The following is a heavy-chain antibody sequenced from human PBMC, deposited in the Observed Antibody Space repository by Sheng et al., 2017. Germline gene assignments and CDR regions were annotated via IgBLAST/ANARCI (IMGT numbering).Heavy chain of an antibody. J-gene: IGHJ3*02. CDR1: GGSFSGYY. D-gene: IGHD3-10*01. Sequence: QVQLQQWGAGLLKPSETPVPHLRLVYGGSFSGYYWSWIRQPPGKGLEWIGEINHSGSTNYNPSLKSRVTISVDTSKNQFSLKLSSVTAADTAVYYCAREEGFGDTVGAFDIWGQGDNGHRLF. CDR2: INHSGST. CDR3: AREEGFGDTVGAFDI. V-gene: IGHV4-34*01.